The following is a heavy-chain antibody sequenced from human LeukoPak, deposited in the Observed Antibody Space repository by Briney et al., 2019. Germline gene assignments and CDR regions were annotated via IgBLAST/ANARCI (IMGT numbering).Heavy chain of an antibody. D-gene: IGHD4/OR15-4a*01. CDR1: GFTFSSYG. CDR3: ARGWSIGYPLTKVPGFDP. CDR2: ISYDGGNK. Sequence: GGSLRLSCAASGFTFSSYGMHWVRQAPGKGLEWVAVISYDGGNKYYADSVKGRFTISRDNSKNTLYLEMNSLRAEDTAVYYCARGWSIGYPLTKVPGFDPWGQGTLVTVSS. V-gene: IGHV3-30*03. J-gene: IGHJ5*02.